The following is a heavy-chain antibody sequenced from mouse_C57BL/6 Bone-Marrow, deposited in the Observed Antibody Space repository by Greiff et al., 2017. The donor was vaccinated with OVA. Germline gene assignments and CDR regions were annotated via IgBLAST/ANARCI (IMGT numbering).Heavy chain of an antibody. CDR1: GYTFTSYW. Sequence: VQLQQPGAELVKPGASVKLSCKASGYTFTSYWMQWVKQRPGQGLEWIGEIDPSDSYTNYNQKFKGKATLTVDTSSSTAYMQLSSLTSEDSAVYYCARTAQAFFAYWGQGTLVTVSA. V-gene: IGHV1-50*01. D-gene: IGHD3-2*02. J-gene: IGHJ3*01. CDR2: IDPSDSYT. CDR3: ARTAQAFFAY.